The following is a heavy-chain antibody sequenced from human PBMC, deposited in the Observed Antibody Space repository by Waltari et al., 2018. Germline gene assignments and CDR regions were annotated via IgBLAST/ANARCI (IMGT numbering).Heavy chain of an antibody. CDR2: ISAYNGNT. CDR1: GYTFTSYG. V-gene: IGHV1-18*01. J-gene: IGHJ4*02. CDR3: ARGFRGNYGGNSGARN. D-gene: IGHD4-17*01. Sequence: QVQLVQSGAEVKKPGASVQVSCKASGYTFTSYGIRWVRQAPGQGLEWMGLISAYNGNTNYAQKLQGRVTMTTDTSTSTAYMELKSLRSDDTAVYYCARGFRGNYGGNSGARNWGQGTLVTVSS.